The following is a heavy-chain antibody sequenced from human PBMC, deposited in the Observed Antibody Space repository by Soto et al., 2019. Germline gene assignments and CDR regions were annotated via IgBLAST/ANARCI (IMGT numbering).Heavy chain of an antibody. CDR2: ISGSGGST. CDR3: AKDHYYGSGSYYNPNWFDP. D-gene: IGHD3-10*01. V-gene: IGHV3-23*01. Sequence: GGSLRLSCAASGFTFSSYAMSWVRRAPGKGLEWVSAISGSGGSTYYADSVKGRFTISRDNSKNTLYLQMNSLRAEDTAVYYCAKDHYYGSGSYYNPNWFDPWGQGTLVTVSS. CDR1: GFTFSSYA. J-gene: IGHJ5*02.